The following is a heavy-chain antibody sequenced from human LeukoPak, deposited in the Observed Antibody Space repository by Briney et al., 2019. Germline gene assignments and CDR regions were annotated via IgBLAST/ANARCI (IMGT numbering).Heavy chain of an antibody. Sequence: PGGSLRLSCAASGFKFSDHYIDWVRQAPGKGLEWVGRSRNKASSYTTEYAASVEGRFTISRDNAKNSLYLQMNSLRAEDTAVYYCAREGGKTSWLDPWGQGTLVTVSS. CDR2: SRNKASSYTT. V-gene: IGHV3-72*01. CDR1: GFKFSDHY. J-gene: IGHJ5*02. CDR3: AREGGKTSWLDP. D-gene: IGHD3-16*01.